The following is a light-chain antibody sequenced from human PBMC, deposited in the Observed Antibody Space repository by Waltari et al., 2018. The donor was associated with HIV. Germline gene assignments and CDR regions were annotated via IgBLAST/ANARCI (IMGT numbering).Light chain of an antibody. CDR3: QQYFSTPRT. V-gene: IGKV4-1*01. CDR2: WAS. J-gene: IGKJ4*01. Sequence: DIVMTQSPDSLAVSLGARATVTCTSSRTVLYNRNYLAWYQQKPGQAPKVLIYWASTRAFGVPDRFSGSGSGTDFSLTISRVQADDVAIYYCQQYFSTPRTFGGGTKVEIK. CDR1: RTVLYNRNY.